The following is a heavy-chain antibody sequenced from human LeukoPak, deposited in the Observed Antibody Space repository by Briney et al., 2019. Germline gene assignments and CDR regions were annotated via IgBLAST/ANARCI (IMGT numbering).Heavy chain of an antibody. D-gene: IGHD2-2*01. Sequence: PGGSLRLSCAASGFTFSSYAMSWVRQAPGKGLEWVSAISGSGGSTYYAGSVKGRFTISRDNSKNTLYLQMNSLRAEDTAVYYCAKGAIVVVPAARTTFDYWGQGTLVTVSS. V-gene: IGHV3-23*01. J-gene: IGHJ4*02. CDR3: AKGAIVVVPAARTTFDY. CDR1: GFTFSSYA. CDR2: ISGSGGST.